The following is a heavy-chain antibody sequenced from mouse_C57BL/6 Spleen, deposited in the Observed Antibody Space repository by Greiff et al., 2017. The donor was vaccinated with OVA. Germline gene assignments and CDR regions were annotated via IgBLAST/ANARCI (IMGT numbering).Heavy chain of an antibody. V-gene: IGHV1-82*01. CDR1: GYAFSSSW. D-gene: IGHD1-1*01. CDR3: ARGFHYYGSSYLWYFDV. CDR2: IYPGDGDT. J-gene: IGHJ1*03. Sequence: QVQLKESGPELVKPGASVKISCKASGYAFSSSWMNWVKQRPGKGLEWIGRIYPGDGDTNYNGKFKGKATLTADKSSSTAYMQLSSLTSEDSAVYFCARGFHYYGSSYLWYFDVWGTGTTVTVSS.